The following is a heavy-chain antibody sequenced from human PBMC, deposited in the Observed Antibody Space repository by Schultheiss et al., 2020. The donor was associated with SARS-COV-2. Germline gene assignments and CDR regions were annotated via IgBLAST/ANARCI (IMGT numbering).Heavy chain of an antibody. V-gene: IGHV3-21*01. J-gene: IGHJ6*02. CDR3: ARAEEQWLAWGGGLDYGMDV. D-gene: IGHD6-19*01. Sequence: GGSLRLSCAASGFTLSRWSMGWVRQAPGKGLEWVSSIDSSSNYIYYGDSVKGRFTISRDNAKNSLYLQMNSIRAEDTAVYYCARAEEQWLAWGGGLDYGMDVWGQGTTVTVSS. CDR1: GFTLSRWS. CDR2: IDSSSNYI.